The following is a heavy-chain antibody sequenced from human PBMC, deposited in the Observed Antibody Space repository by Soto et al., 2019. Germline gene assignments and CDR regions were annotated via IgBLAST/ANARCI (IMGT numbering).Heavy chain of an antibody. J-gene: IGHJ6*02. D-gene: IGHD3-22*01. CDR3: AREGGFYDSSGSGVYHYYGVDV. CDR2: ADSSGST. CDR1: GGYISKYY. Sequence: SETLSLTCTVFGGYISKYYWSWIRQPAGKGLEWIGRADSSGSTHYDPSLKSRVTVSVDTSKNQFSLRVTSVTAADTAVYYWAREGGFYDSSGSGVYHYYGVDVWGQGTTVTVSS. V-gene: IGHV4-4*07.